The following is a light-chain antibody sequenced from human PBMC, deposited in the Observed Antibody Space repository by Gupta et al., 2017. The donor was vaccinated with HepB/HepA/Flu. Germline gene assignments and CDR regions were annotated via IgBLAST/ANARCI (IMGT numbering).Light chain of an antibody. CDR1: QDISTY. CDR3: QQLKSYPRT. CDR2: DAS. V-gene: IGKV1-9*01. J-gene: IGKJ4*02. Sequence: ASVGDRVTITCRASQDISTYLGWYQQKPGKAPKFLIYDASTLQSGVPSRFSGSGSGTEFTLTIRSLQPEDFATYYCQQLKSYPRTFGGGTKVEIK.